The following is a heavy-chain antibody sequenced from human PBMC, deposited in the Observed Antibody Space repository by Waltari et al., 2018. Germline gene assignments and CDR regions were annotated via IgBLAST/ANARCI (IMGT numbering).Heavy chain of an antibody. CDR2: ISSSSSYI. D-gene: IGHD3-10*01. CDR3: ARDLVTMVRGVIIGAFDI. J-gene: IGHJ3*02. V-gene: IGHV3-21*01. CDR1: GFTFSSYS. Sequence: EVQLVESGGGLVKPGGSLRLSCAASGFTFSSYSMNWVRPAPGKGLEWVSSISSSSSYIYYADSVKGRFTISRDNAKNSLYLQMNSLRAEDTAVYYCARDLVTMVRGVIIGAFDIWGQGTMVTVSS.